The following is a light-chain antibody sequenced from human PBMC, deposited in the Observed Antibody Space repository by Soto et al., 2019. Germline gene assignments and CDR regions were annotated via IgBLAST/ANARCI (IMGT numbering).Light chain of an antibody. CDR1: QSVSSSY. V-gene: IGKV3-20*01. Sequence: EIVLTQSPGTLSLSPGERATLSCRASQSVSSSYLAWYQQKPGQAPRLLIYGASSRATGIPDRFSGSVSGTDFTLTISRLEPEDFAVYYCQQYGSSPPAPMYTFGQGTKLEIK. J-gene: IGKJ2*01. CDR3: QQYGSSPPAPMYT. CDR2: GAS.